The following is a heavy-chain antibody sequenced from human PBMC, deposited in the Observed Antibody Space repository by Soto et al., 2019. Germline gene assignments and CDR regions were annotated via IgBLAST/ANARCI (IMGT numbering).Heavy chain of an antibody. CDR2: IYYSGST. V-gene: IGHV4-39*01. J-gene: IGHJ4*02. D-gene: IGHD6-6*01. CDR1: GGSISSSSYY. Sequence: SETLSLTCTVSGGSISSSSYYWGWIRQPPGKGLEWIGSIYYSGSTYYNPSLKSRVTISVDTSKNQFSLMLSSVTAADTAVYYCVRRRRLAPRYIDYWGPATLVTVSS. CDR3: VRRRRLAPRYIDY.